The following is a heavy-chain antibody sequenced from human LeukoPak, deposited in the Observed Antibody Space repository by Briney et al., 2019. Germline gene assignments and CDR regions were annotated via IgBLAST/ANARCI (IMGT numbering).Heavy chain of an antibody. D-gene: IGHD4-23*01. CDR1: GGSISSGSYY. CDR2: IYTSGST. Sequence: SETLSLTCTVSGGSISSGSYYWSWIRQPAGKGLEWIGRIYTSGSTNYNPSLKSRVTISVDTSKNQFSLKLSSVTAADTAVYYGARTYGGNRMQNWFDPWGQGTLVTVSS. J-gene: IGHJ5*02. CDR3: ARTYGGNRMQNWFDP. V-gene: IGHV4-61*02.